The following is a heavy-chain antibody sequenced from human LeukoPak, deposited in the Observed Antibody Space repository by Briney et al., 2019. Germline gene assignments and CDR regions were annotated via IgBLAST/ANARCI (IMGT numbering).Heavy chain of an antibody. Sequence: SGTLSLTCAVYGGSFIGYNWCCIRQRPGKGLWWIGEINHSGSTNYNPSLKSRVTISVDTSKNQFSLKLSSVTAADTAVYYCARAMVRGGFLDYWGQGTLVTVSS. V-gene: IGHV4-34*01. CDR1: GGSFIGYN. J-gene: IGHJ4*02. D-gene: IGHD3-10*01. CDR2: INHSGST. CDR3: ARAMVRGGFLDY.